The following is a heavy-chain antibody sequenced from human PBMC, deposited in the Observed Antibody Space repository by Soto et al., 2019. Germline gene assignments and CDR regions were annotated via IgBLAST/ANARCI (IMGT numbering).Heavy chain of an antibody. CDR2: ISGSGHRS. V-gene: IGHV3-23*01. CDR1: GFPFGNFS. J-gene: IGHJ4*02. CDR3: AFRNWTQWLVPAGSFDH. Sequence: GGSLRLSCTVSGFPFGNFSINWVRQAPWKGLQWVSTISGSGHRSYYADSVKGRFTISRDNSWGTLDLQMNSLRAEDSATYYCAFRNWTQWLVPAGSFDHWGLGTLVTVSS. D-gene: IGHD6-19*01.